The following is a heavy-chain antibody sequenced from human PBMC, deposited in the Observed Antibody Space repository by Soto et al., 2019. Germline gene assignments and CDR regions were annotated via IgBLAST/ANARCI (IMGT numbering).Heavy chain of an antibody. D-gene: IGHD3-22*01. J-gene: IGHJ4*02. Sequence: PSETLSLTCAVSGGSISSSNWWSWVRQPPGKGLEWIGEIYHGGSTNYNPSLKCRVTISVDKSKNQFSLKLSSVTAADTAVYYCARSRGYYDSSGYSYYWGQGTLVTVSS. V-gene: IGHV4-4*02. CDR3: ARSRGYYDSSGYSYY. CDR1: GGSISSSNW. CDR2: IYHGGST.